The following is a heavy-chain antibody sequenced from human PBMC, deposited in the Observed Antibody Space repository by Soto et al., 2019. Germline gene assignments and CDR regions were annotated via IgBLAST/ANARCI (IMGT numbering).Heavy chain of an antibody. Sequence: EVQLVQSGAEVKRPGESLTISCKGSGYTFTNNWITWVRQLPGKGLEWMGRINPSVSNLNYSPSFQGHVTISVDKAITTAYLQWGSLRASDTAIYYCARGHGWVDYWGQGTLLTVSS. CDR1: GYTFTNNW. V-gene: IGHV5-10-1*01. CDR2: INPSVSNL. J-gene: IGHJ4*02. CDR3: ARGHGWVDY. D-gene: IGHD6-19*01.